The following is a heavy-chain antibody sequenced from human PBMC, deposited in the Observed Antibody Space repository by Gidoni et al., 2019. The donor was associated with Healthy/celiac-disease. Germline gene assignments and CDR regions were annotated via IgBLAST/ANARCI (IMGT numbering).Heavy chain of an antibody. J-gene: IGHJ4*02. CDR3: ASQWGSGWYDY. D-gene: IGHD6-19*01. V-gene: IGHV4-39*01. CDR2: IYYSGST. Sequence: QLQLQESGPGLVKPSETLSLTCTVSGGSISSSSYYWGWLRQPPGKGLEWIGSIYYSGSTYYNPSLKSRVTISVDTSKNQFSLKLSSVTAADTAVYYCASQWGSGWYDYWGQGTLVTVSS. CDR1: GGSISSSSYY.